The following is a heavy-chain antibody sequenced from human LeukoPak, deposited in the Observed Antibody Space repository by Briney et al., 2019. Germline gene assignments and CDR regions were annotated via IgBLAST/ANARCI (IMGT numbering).Heavy chain of an antibody. V-gene: IGHV4-4*08. CDR1: GGSISSYY. J-gene: IGHJ6*03. CDR2: IYTSGST. D-gene: IGHD6-13*01. CDR3: ARRLAAAGPDYYYYYYYMDV. Sequence: SETLSLTCTVSGGSISSYYWSWIRQPPGKGLEWIGRIYTSGSTNYNPSLKSRVTISVDTSKNQFSLKLSSVTAADTAVYYCARRLAAAGPDYYYYYYYMDVWGKGTTVTVSS.